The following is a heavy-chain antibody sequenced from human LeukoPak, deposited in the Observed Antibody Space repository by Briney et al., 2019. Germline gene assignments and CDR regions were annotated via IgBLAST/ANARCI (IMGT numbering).Heavy chain of an antibody. CDR1: GGSVNSGTHY. CDR3: ASVEVERKRFDP. Sequence: PSETLSLTCTVSGGSVNSGTHYWSWIRQPAGKGLEWIGRIYTSGNTNFNPSLKSRVTMSVDTSRNQFSLKVSSVTAADTAVYFCASVEVERKRFDPWGQGTLVTVSS. J-gene: IGHJ5*02. V-gene: IGHV4-61*02. CDR2: IYTSGNT. D-gene: IGHD1-1*01.